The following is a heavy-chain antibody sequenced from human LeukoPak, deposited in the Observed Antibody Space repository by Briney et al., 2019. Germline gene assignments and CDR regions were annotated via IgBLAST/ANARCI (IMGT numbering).Heavy chain of an antibody. J-gene: IGHJ4*02. D-gene: IGHD2-15*01. CDR3: ARDGPDIVVVAPLDY. Sequence: SETLSLTCTVSGGSISSYYWSWIRQPAGKGLEWIGRIYTSGSTNYNPSLKSRVTMSVDTSKNQFSLKLSSMTAADTAVYYCARDGPDIVVVAPLDYWGQGTLVTVSS. CDR2: IYTSGST. V-gene: IGHV4-4*07. CDR1: GGSISSYY.